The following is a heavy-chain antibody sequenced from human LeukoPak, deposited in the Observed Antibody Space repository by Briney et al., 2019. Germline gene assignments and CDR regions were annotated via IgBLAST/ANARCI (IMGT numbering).Heavy chain of an antibody. D-gene: IGHD3-22*01. CDR3: ARVYYYDSSGPRGAWFDP. CDR1: GGSISSYY. CDR2: IYHSGST. V-gene: IGHV4-59*12. Sequence: SETLSLTCTVSGGSISSYYWSWIRQPPGKGLEWIGYIYHSGSTHYNPSLKSRVTISVDRSKNQFSLKLSSVTAADTAVYYCARVYYYDSSGPRGAWFDPWGQGTLVTVSS. J-gene: IGHJ5*02.